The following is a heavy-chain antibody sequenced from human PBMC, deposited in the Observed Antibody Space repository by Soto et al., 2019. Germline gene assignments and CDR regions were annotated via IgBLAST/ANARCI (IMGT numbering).Heavy chain of an antibody. Sequence: GGSLRLSCAASGFVFSDFQFNWVRQAPGGGLEWLSSITGTSAFTEYAESIGGRFTISRDNPNKLLFLHMDNLRPEDTAVYYCARDNLAFQGAFDLWGQGTLVTVSS. CDR3: ARDNLAFQGAFDL. J-gene: IGHJ4*02. V-gene: IGHV3-21*01. CDR1: GFVFSDFQ. CDR2: ITGTSAFT. D-gene: IGHD3-16*01.